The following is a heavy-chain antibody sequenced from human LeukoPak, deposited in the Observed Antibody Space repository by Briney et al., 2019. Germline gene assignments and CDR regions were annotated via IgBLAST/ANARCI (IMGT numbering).Heavy chain of an antibody. J-gene: IGHJ6*03. D-gene: IGHD5-24*01. CDR2: INQSGVT. V-gene: IGHV4-34*01. Sequence: PGGSLRLSCAASGFTFINAWMAWVRQAPGKGLEWIGEINQSGVTNYNPSLKSRVTISVDTSKNQFSLKLSSVTAADMAVYYCARRRIWLQFPGRGYYYYMDVWGKGTTVPISS. CDR1: GFTFINAW. CDR3: ARRRIWLQFPGRGYYYYMDV.